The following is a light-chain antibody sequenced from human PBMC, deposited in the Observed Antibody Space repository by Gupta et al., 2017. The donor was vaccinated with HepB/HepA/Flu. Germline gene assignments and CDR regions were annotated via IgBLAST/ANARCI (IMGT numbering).Light chain of an antibody. J-gene: IGLJ2*01. CDR3: QSYDSSRSGPVV. CDR2: GNS. CDR1: SSNIGAGYD. V-gene: IGLV1-40*01. Sequence: QSVLTQPPSVSGAPGQSVTISCTGTSSNIGAGYDVHWYQQLPGTAPKLLIYGNSNRPSGVPDRFSGSKSGTTASLAITGLQAEDEADYYCQSYDSSRSGPVVFGGGTKLTVL.